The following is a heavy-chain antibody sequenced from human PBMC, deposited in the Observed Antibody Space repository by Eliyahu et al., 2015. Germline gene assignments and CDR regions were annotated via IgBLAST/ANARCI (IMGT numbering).Heavy chain of an antibody. CDR1: GFILNTYG. J-gene: IGHJ3*01. V-gene: IGHV3-33*01. CDR2: IWYDGSNE. CDR3: ARDLALTTVYDAFDV. Sequence: QVQLVESGGGVVQPGRSLRLSXAXSGFILNTYGXHXVRQAPGKGLEWVAVIWYDGSNEYYADSVKGRFTISRDNSKNTVYLQMNSLRAEDTAVYYCARDLALTTVYDAFDVWGQGTMVTVSS. D-gene: IGHD4-17*01.